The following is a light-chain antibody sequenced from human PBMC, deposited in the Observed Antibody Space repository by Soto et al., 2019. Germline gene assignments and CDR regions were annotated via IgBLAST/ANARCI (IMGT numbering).Light chain of an antibody. V-gene: IGKV3-11*01. CDR2: DAS. J-gene: IGKJ4*01. Sequence: EIVLTQSPGTLSLSPGERATLSCRASQSVGTYLAWYQQKPGQAPRLLIYDASNRATGIPARFSGSGSGTDFTLTISSLEPEDFAFYYCQQRSGWPLTFGGGTKVDIK. CDR1: QSVGTY. CDR3: QQRSGWPLT.